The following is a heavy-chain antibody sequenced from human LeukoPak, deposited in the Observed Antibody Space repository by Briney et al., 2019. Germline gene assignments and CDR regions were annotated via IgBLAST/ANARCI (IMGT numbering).Heavy chain of an antibody. CDR2: ISSSGSTI. J-gene: IGHJ5*02. Sequence: GGSLRLSCAASGFTFSDYYMSWIRQAPGKGLEWVSYISSSGSTIYYADSVKGRFTISRDNAKNSLYLQMNSLRAEDTAVYYCARDLIWFGELLPTNWFDPWGQGTLVTVSS. CDR3: ARDLIWFGELLPTNWFDP. V-gene: IGHV3-11*01. D-gene: IGHD3-10*01. CDR1: GFTFSDYY.